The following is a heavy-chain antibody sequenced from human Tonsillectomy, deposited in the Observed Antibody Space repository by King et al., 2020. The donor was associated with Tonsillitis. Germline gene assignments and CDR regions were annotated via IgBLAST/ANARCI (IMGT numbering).Heavy chain of an antibody. V-gene: IGHV3-33*05. CDR3: ATDGYSSGCFLDY. CDR1: GFTFSNYG. Sequence: VQLVESGGGVVQPGRSLRLSCAASGFTFSNYGMHWVRQDPGKGLEWVAVISYDGSNKYYADSVKGRFTISRDNSKNTLYLQMNSLRAEDTAVYYCATDGYSSGCFLDYWGQGTLVTVSS. D-gene: IGHD6-19*01. J-gene: IGHJ4*02. CDR2: ISYDGSNK.